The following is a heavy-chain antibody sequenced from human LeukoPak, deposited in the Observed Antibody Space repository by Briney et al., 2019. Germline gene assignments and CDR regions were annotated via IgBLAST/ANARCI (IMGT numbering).Heavy chain of an antibody. V-gene: IGHV1-2*02. CDR1: GYTFTGYY. J-gene: IGHJ6*03. D-gene: IGHD2/OR15-2a*01. Sequence: ASVKVSCKASGYTFTGYYMHWVRQSPGQGLEWMGWINPNSGGTNYAQKFQGRVTMTRDTSISTAYMELSRLRSDDTAVYYCARFLRNYYYYMDVWGKGTTVTVSS. CDR2: INPNSGGT. CDR3: ARFLRNYYYYMDV.